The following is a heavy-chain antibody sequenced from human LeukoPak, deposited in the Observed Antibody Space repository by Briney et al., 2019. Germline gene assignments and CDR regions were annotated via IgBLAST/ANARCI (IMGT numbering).Heavy chain of an antibody. J-gene: IGHJ4*02. CDR1: GGSFSGYY. CDR3: AGGPRLKNYYDSSGYYYFDY. D-gene: IGHD3-22*01. Sequence: SETLSLTCAVYGGSFSGYYWSWIRQPPGKGLEWIGEINHSGSTNYNPSLKSRVTISVDTSKNQFSLKLSSVTAADTAVYYCAGGPRLKNYYDSSGYYYFDYWGQGTLVTVSS. CDR2: INHSGST. V-gene: IGHV4-34*01.